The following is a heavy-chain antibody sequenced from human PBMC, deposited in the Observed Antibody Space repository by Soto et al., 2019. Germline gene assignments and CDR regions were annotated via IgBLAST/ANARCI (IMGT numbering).Heavy chain of an antibody. Sequence: PGGSLRLSGAASGFTVSSNYMSWVRQAPGKGLEWVSVIYSGGSTYYADSVKGRFTISRDNSKNTLYLQMNSLRAEDTAVYYCARASSSWYRAFDIWGQGTMVTVSS. CDR2: IYSGGST. J-gene: IGHJ3*02. D-gene: IGHD6-13*01. CDR3: ARASSSWYRAFDI. CDR1: GFTVSSNY. V-gene: IGHV3-53*01.